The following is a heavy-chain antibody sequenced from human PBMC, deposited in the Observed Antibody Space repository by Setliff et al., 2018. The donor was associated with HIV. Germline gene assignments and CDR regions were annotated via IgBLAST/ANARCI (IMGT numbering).Heavy chain of an antibody. J-gene: IGHJ4*02. Sequence: ASVQVSCKASGYTFDNYDFSWVRQAPGQGLEWMGWISTFNGGTNSAQKFRDRVTLTTDTSTATAYMELKSLKSNDTAVYYCARGGGYRGYDGTLDYWGQGTLVTVSS. D-gene: IGHD5-12*01. V-gene: IGHV1-18*01. CDR1: GYTFDNYD. CDR3: ARGGGYRGYDGTLDY. CDR2: ISTFNGGT.